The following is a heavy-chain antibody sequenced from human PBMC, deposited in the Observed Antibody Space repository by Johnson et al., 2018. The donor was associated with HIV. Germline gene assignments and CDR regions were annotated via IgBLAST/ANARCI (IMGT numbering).Heavy chain of an antibody. Sequence: EVQLVESGGGLVQPGGSLRLSCAASGFTFDDYGMSWVRQAPGKGLEWVSGISWNSGSIGYADSVKGRFTISRDNAKNSLYLQMNSLRAEDTAVYYCAREGGDDAFDIWGQGTMVTVSS. CDR1: GFTFDDYG. CDR3: AREGGDDAFDI. CDR2: ISWNSGSI. D-gene: IGHD1-26*01. J-gene: IGHJ3*02. V-gene: IGHV3-20*04.